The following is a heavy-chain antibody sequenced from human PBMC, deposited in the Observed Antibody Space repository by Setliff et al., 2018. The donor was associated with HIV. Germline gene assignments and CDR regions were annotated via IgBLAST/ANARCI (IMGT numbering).Heavy chain of an antibody. CDR3: AALAAVSDY. CDR1: GFTLSNYG. CDR2: IRYDGSDK. J-gene: IGHJ4*02. D-gene: IGHD2-15*01. Sequence: PGGSLRLSCAASGFTLSNYGMHWVRQAPGKGLEWVAFIRYDGSDKYYADSVKGRFTISRDNSKNTLYLQMNTLRAGDTAVYYCAALAAVSDYWDQGTLVTVSS. V-gene: IGHV3-30*02.